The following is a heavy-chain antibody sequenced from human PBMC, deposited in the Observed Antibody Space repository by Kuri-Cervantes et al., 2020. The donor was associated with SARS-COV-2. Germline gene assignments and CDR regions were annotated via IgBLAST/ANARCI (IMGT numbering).Heavy chain of an antibody. Sequence: GESLKISCAASGFTFSGSAMYWVRQPFEKGLEWVGRIRSKTNNYATSYAASLRGRFTISRDDSKNTAYLQMNSLRTEDTAVYYCARNHSMDVWGTGTAVTVSS. CDR1: GFTFSGSA. J-gene: IGHJ6*03. V-gene: IGHV3-73*01. CDR2: IRSKTNNYAT. CDR3: ARNHSMDV.